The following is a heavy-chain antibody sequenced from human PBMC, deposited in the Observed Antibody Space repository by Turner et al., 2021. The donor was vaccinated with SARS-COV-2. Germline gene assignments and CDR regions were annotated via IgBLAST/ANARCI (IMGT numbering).Heavy chain of an antibody. Sequence: VQLQESGPGLVTPSETLSLTCAVSGGYISRYYWSWIRQPPGKGLEWIGYSYSSGSTNYNPSLKSRVTISVDTSKNQFSLKLSSVTAAYTAGYYCASYYYDSSGYHYAFDYLGQGTLVTVSS. CDR2: SYSSGST. CDR1: GGYISRYY. CDR3: ASYYYDSSGYHYAFDY. D-gene: IGHD3-22*01. V-gene: IGHV4-59*01. J-gene: IGHJ4*02.